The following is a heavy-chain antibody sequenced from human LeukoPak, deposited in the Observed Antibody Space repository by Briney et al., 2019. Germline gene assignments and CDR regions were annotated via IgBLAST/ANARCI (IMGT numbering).Heavy chain of an antibody. D-gene: IGHD1-7*01. CDR1: GFTFSSYA. V-gene: IGHV3-23*01. J-gene: IGHJ4*02. CDR3: AKKKRELRGFDY. CDR2: IGGSGGST. Sequence: GGSLRLSCAASGFTFSSYAMSCVRQAPGKGMEWVSVIGGSGGSTYYADSVKGRFTISRDNSKNTLYLQMSSLRAEDTAVYYCAKKKRELRGFDYWGQGTLVTVSS.